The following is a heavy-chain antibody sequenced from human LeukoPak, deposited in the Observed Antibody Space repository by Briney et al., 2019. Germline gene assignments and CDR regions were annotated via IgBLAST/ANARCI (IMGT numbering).Heavy chain of an antibody. Sequence: KSSETLSLTCTVSDGSISSSSYYWGWIRQPPGKGLEWIGSIYYSGSTYYNPSLKSRVTISVDTSKNQFSLKLSSVTAADTAVYYCARHSVLERGYSYGYVDYWGQGTLVTVSS. CDR1: DGSISSSSYY. D-gene: IGHD5-18*01. CDR2: IYYSGST. V-gene: IGHV4-39*01. CDR3: ARHSVLERGYSYGYVDY. J-gene: IGHJ4*02.